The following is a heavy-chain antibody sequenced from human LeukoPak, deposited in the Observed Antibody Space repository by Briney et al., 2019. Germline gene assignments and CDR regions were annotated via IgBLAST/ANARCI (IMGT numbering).Heavy chain of an antibody. J-gene: IGHJ4*02. CDR3: ARASHPYYYDSSGSLDY. D-gene: IGHD3-22*01. CDR1: GGSISSGGYY. V-gene: IGHV4-31*03. CDR2: IYYSGST. Sequence: TLSLTCTVSGGSISSGGYYWSWIRQHPGKGLEWIGYIYYSGSTYYNPSLKSRVTISVDTSKNQFSLKLSSVTAADTAVYYCARASHPYYYDSSGSLDYWGQGTLVTVSS.